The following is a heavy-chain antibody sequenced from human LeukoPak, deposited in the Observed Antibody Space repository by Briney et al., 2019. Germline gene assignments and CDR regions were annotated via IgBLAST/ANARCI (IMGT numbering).Heavy chain of an antibody. D-gene: IGHD3-10*01. V-gene: IGHV4-4*07. CDR3: ARFRDYNEAFDI. CDR2: IYASGST. Sequence: KPSETLSLTCTVSGGSISSYYWSWIRQPAGKGLEWIGRIYASGSTDYNPSLRSRVTMSVDTSKNQFSLKLNSVTAADTAVYYCARFRDYNEAFDIWGQGTMVTVSS. CDR1: GGSISSYY. J-gene: IGHJ3*02.